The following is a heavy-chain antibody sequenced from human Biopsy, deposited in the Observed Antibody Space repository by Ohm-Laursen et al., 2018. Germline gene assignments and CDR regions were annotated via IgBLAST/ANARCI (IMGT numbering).Heavy chain of an antibody. CDR3: ARVRSGGRVTVFGVEVKTGWLDT. Sequence: SVKVSCKASGYTFTTYDINWVRQAPGQGLEWMGWMNPANGDAGYAQSFRGRVTMTRSTSITTAYMELSSLGSEDTAVYYCARVRSGGRVTVFGVEVKTGWLDTWGQGTLVTVSP. D-gene: IGHD3-3*01. V-gene: IGHV1-8*01. CDR2: MNPANGDA. CDR1: GYTFTTYD. J-gene: IGHJ5*02.